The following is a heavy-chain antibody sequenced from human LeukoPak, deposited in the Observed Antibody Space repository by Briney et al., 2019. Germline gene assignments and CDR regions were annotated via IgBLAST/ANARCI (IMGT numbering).Heavy chain of an antibody. CDR1: GYSISSGYY. J-gene: IGHJ3*02. Sequence: EPSETLSLTCGISGYSISSGYYWGWIRQPPGKGLEWIGSIYHSGSTYYNPSLKSRVTISVDTSKNQFSLKLRSVTAADTAAYYCARHVDHAFDIWGQGTMVTVSS. D-gene: IGHD2-21*01. V-gene: IGHV4-38-2*01. CDR2: IYHSGST. CDR3: ARHVDHAFDI.